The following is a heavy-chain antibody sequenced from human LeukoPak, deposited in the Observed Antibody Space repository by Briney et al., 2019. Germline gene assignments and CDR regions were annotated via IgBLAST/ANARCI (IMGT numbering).Heavy chain of an antibody. D-gene: IGHD5-18*01. Sequence: RSSETLSLTCTVSGGSISNSGYYWGWIRQPPGKGLEWIGSVDYSGNTYYRPSLKSRLTISLDTSKNQFFLKLGSVTAADTAVYYCARHSIPKYPGYPRNNWFDPWGQGTLVTVSS. CDR1: GGSISNSGYY. J-gene: IGHJ5*02. CDR2: VDYSGNT. V-gene: IGHV4-39*01. CDR3: ARHSIPKYPGYPRNNWFDP.